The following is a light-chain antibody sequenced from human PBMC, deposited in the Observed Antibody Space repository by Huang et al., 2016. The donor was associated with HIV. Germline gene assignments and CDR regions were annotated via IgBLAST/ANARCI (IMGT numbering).Light chain of an antibody. CDR1: QTVSSD. CDR2: GAS. V-gene: IGKV3-15*01. J-gene: IGKJ2*01. CDR3: QQYNNWPPYT. Sequence: EIVMTQSPGTLSVSPGDRATLSCRASQTVSSDLAWYQQKPGQAPRLLIYGASTRATGIPARFSGSGSGTEFTLTISSLQSEDSAVYYCQQYNNWPPYTFGQGTKLEIK.